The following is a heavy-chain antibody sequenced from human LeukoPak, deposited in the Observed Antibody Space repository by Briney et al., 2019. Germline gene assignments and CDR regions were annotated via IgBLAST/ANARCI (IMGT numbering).Heavy chain of an antibody. D-gene: IGHD3-3*01. J-gene: IGHJ4*02. Sequence: ASVKVSCKASGYTFTGYYMHWVRQAPGQGLEWMGWINPNSGGTSYAQKFQGRVTMTRDTSISTAYMELSRLRSDDTAVYYCAIGITAAAPMDYWGQGTLVTVSS. CDR3: AIGITAAAPMDY. CDR2: INPNSGGT. CDR1: GYTFTGYY. V-gene: IGHV1-2*02.